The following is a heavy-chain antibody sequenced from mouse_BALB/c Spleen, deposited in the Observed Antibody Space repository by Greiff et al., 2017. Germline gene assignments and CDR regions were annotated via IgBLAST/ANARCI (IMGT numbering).Heavy chain of an antibody. D-gene: IGHD3-1*01. V-gene: IGHV5-4*02. Sequence: EVQVVESGGGLVKPGGSLKLSCAASGFTFSDYYMYWVRQTPEKRLEWVATISDGGSYTYYPDSVKGRFTISRDNAKNNLYLQMSSLKSEDTAMYYCARDQGATFHYYAMDYWGQGTSVTVSS. CDR2: ISDGGSYT. CDR3: ARDQGATFHYYAMDY. CDR1: GFTFSDYY. J-gene: IGHJ4*01.